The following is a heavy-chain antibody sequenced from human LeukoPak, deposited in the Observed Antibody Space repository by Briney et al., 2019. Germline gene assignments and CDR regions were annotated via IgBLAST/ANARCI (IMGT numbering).Heavy chain of an antibody. V-gene: IGHV4-59*01. J-gene: IGHJ4*02. CDR1: GGSISSYY. CDR2: IYYSGST. D-gene: IGHD3-16*01. CDR3: ARVGVADLDY. Sequence: SETLSPTCTVSGGSISSYYWSWIRQPPGKGLEWIGYIYYSGSTNYNPSLKSRVTISVDTSKNQFSLKLSSVTAADTAVYYCARVGVADLDYWGQGTLVTVSS.